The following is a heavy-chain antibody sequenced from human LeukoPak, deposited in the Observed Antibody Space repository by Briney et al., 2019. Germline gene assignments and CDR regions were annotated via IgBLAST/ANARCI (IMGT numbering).Heavy chain of an antibody. J-gene: IGHJ3*02. Sequence: SETLSLTCTVSGGSISSGSYYWSWIRQPAGKGLEWIGRIYTSGSTNYNPSLKSRVTISVDTSKNQFSLKLSSVTAADTAVYYCARGRDFGVVKDAFDIWGQGTMVTVSS. V-gene: IGHV4-61*02. CDR3: ARGRDFGVVKDAFDI. CDR2: IYTSGST. D-gene: IGHD3-3*01. CDR1: GGSISSGSYY.